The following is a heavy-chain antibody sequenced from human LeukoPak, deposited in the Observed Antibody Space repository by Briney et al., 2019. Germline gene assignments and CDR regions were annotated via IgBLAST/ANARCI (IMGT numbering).Heavy chain of an antibody. V-gene: IGHV3-53*05. Sequence: GGSLRLSCAASGFTFSSYWMIWVRQAPGKGLERVSVIYNTGSTYYADSVMGRFIISRDISKNTLYLQINGLRPDDTALYYCATDPGLRWSFDFWGQGTLVTVSS. J-gene: IGHJ4*02. CDR1: GFTFSSYW. CDR3: ATDPGLRWSFDF. D-gene: IGHD4-23*01. CDR2: IYNTGST.